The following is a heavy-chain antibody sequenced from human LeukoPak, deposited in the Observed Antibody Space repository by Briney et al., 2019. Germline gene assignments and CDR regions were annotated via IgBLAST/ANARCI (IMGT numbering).Heavy chain of an antibody. CDR3: ARGPNGVCYMD. J-gene: IGHJ4*02. V-gene: IGHV1-46*01. D-gene: IGHD2-8*01. CDR1: GYTFTSYC. CDR2: INPSGGST. Sequence: ASVTVSCKASGYTFTSYCMHWVRQAPGQGLEWMGIINPSGGSTSYAQKFQGRVTMTRDTSTSTVYMELSSLRSEDTAVYYCARGPNGVCYMDWGQGTLVTVSS.